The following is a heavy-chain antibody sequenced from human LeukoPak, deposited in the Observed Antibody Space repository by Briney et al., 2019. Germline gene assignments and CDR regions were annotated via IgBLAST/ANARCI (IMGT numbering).Heavy chain of an antibody. CDR2: TNGRGGGT. Sequence: GGSLRLSCAASGFTFSSYAMSWVRQAPGKGLECVSSTNGRGGGTYYADSVKGRFTISRDNSKNTLYLQMNSLRAEDTAVYFCAKVRSETNWNYYYYAMDVWGQGTTVTVSS. V-gene: IGHV3-23*01. CDR1: GFTFSSYA. CDR3: AKVRSETNWNYYYYAMDV. D-gene: IGHD1-1*01. J-gene: IGHJ6*02.